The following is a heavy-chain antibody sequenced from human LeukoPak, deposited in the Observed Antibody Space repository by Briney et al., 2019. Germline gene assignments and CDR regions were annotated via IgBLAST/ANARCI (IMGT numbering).Heavy chain of an antibody. CDR3: ARRYFDH. J-gene: IGHJ4*02. CDR1: GFTFITYW. D-gene: IGHD2-15*01. Sequence: GSLRLSCAASGFTFITYWMQWVRQAPGKGLEWVANIKQDGSEKYYADSVKGRFTISRDNAKNSLYLQMNSLRAEDTAVYYCARRYFDHWGQGTLVTVSS. CDR2: IKQDGSEK. V-gene: IGHV3-7*01.